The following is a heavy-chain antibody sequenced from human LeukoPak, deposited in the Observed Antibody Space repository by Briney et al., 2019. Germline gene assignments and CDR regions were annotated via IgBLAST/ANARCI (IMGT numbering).Heavy chain of an antibody. Sequence: GGSLRLSCAASGFTFSSFAMSWVRQAPGGGLEWVSAMSGSGGMTYSADSVKGRFTISRDNSKDTLYLQMNSLRVEDTAIHYCAKGPFFYYDASGYNYFDSWGRGTLVTVSS. CDR3: AKGPFFYYDASGYNYFDS. V-gene: IGHV3-23*01. D-gene: IGHD3-22*01. CDR2: MSGSGGMT. CDR1: GFTFSSFA. J-gene: IGHJ4*02.